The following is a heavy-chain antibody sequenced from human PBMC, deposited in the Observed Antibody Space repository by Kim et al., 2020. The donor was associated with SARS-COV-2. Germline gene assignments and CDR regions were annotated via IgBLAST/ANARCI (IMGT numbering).Heavy chain of an antibody. CDR3: ARGRFLEWLSLEDAFDI. CDR2: IYTSGST. J-gene: IGHJ3*02. D-gene: IGHD3-3*01. Sequence: SETLSLTCTVSGGSISSYYWSWIRQPAGKGLEWIGRIYTSGSTNYNPSLKSRVTMSVDTSKNQFSLKLSSVTAADTAVYYCARGRFLEWLSLEDAFDIWGQGTMVTVSS. CDR1: GGSISSYY. V-gene: IGHV4-4*07.